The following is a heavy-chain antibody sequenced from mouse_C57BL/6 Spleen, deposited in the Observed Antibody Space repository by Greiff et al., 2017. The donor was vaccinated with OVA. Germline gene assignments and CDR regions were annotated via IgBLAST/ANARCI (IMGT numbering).Heavy chain of an antibody. CDR1: GYTFTSYW. CDR2: INPSNGGT. CDR3: ARELTGTRDYAMDS. Sequence: QVQLQQPGTDLVKPGASVKLSCKASGYTFTSYWMHWVKQRPGQGLEWIGNINPSNGGTNYNEKFKSKATLTVDKSSSTAYMQLSSLTSEDSAVYFCARELTGTRDYAMDSWGQGTSVTVSS. V-gene: IGHV1-53*01. D-gene: IGHD4-1*01. J-gene: IGHJ4*01.